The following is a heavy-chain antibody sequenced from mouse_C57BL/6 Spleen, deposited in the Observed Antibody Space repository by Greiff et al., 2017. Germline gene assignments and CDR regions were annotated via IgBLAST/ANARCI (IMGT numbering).Heavy chain of an antibody. V-gene: IGHV1-26*01. Sequence: EVQLQQSGPELVKPGASVKISCKASGYTFTDYYLTWVKQSHGKSLEWIGDINPNNGGTSSNQKFKGKAPLTVDKSSSTAYMEHRSLTSEDSAVYDCASYYEYDNAMDYWGQGTSVTVSS. CDR1: GYTFTDYY. D-gene: IGHD2-4*01. J-gene: IGHJ4*01. CDR3: ASYYEYDNAMDY. CDR2: INPNNGGT.